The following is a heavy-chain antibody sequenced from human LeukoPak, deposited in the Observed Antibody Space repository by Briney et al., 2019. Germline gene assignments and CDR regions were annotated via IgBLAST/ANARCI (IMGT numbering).Heavy chain of an antibody. Sequence: HTGGSLRLSCAASGFTFSSYAMHWVRQAPGKGLEWVAVISYDGSNKYYADSVKGRFTISRDNSKNTLYLQMNSLRAEDTAVYYCARESDSGYGGFDYWGQGTLVTVSS. CDR1: GFTFSSYA. J-gene: IGHJ4*02. D-gene: IGHD5-12*01. CDR3: ARESDSGYGGFDY. CDR2: ISYDGSNK. V-gene: IGHV3-30-3*01.